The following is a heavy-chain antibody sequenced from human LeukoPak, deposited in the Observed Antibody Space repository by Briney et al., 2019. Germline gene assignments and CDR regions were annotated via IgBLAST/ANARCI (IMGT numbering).Heavy chain of an antibody. V-gene: IGHV1-69*05. Sequence: ASVKVSCKASGGTFSSYAISWVRQAPGQGLEWMGGITPIFGTANYAQKFQGRVTITTDESTSTAYMELSSLRSEDTAVYYCAREEGIAAEYFQHWGQGTLVTVSS. CDR2: ITPIFGTA. CDR3: AREEGIAAEYFQH. CDR1: GGTFSSYA. J-gene: IGHJ1*01. D-gene: IGHD6-13*01.